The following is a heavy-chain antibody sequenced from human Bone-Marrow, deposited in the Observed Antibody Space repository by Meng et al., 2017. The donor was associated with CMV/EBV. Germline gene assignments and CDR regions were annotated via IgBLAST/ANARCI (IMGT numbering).Heavy chain of an antibody. Sequence: GESLKISCAAFGFTFSSYWMHWVRQAPGKGLVWLARINSDGSSTTYADSVKGRFTISRDNAKNTLYLQMHSLRAEDTAVYYCASEYCDSTTCYDYWGQGTLVTVSS. V-gene: IGHV3-74*01. CDR3: ASEYCDSTTCYDY. CDR1: GFTFSSYW. J-gene: IGHJ4*02. CDR2: INSDGSST. D-gene: IGHD2/OR15-2a*01.